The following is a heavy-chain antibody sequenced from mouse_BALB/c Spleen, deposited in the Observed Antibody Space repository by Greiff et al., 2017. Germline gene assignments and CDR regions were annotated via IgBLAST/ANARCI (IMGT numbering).Heavy chain of an antibody. Sequence: EVKLMESGGGLVKPGGSLKLSCAASGFAFSSYDMSWVRQTPEKRLEWVAYISSGGGSTYYPDTVKGRFTISRDNAKNTLYLQMSSLKSEDTAMYYCASEFDYWGQGTTLTVSS. CDR1: GFAFSSYD. V-gene: IGHV5-12-1*01. J-gene: IGHJ2*01. CDR2: ISSGGGST. CDR3: ASEFDY.